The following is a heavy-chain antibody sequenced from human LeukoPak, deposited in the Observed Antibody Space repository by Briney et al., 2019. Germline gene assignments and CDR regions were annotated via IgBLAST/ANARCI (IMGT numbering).Heavy chain of an antibody. CDR1: GGSISSSNW. CDR2: IYHSGST. CDR3: ARGILWFGESGAFDI. Sequence: SETLSLTCAVSGGSISSSNWWSWVRQPPGKGLEWIGEIYHSGSTNYNPSLKSRVTISVDKSKNLFSLKLSSVTAADTAVYYCARGILWFGESGAFDIWGQGAMVTVSS. V-gene: IGHV4-4*02. J-gene: IGHJ3*02. D-gene: IGHD3-10*01.